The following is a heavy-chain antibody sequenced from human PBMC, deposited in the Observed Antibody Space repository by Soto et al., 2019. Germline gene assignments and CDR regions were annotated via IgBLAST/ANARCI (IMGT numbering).Heavy chain of an antibody. CDR3: ARLFCSTTTCDSWFDP. J-gene: IGHJ5*02. Sequence: GESLKISCTGFGYTFTTFWISWVRQMPGKGLEWMGRIDPRDSYVNYSPSFQGHVTISLDKSISTAYLQWGSLKASDTAMYYCARLFCSTTTCDSWFDPWGQGTPVTVSS. CDR1: GYTFTTFW. CDR2: IDPRDSYV. D-gene: IGHD2-2*01. V-gene: IGHV5-10-1*01.